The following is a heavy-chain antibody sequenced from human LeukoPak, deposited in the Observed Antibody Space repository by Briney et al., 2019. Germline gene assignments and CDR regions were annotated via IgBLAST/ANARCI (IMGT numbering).Heavy chain of an antibody. V-gene: IGHV3-7*01. J-gene: IGHJ4*02. CDR3: AGVRYSYGQYFDY. Sequence: GGSLRLSCAASGFTFSSYWMSWVRQAPGKGLEWVANIKQDGSEKYYVDSVKGRFTISRDNAKNSLYLQMNSLRAEDTAVYYCAGVRYSYGQYFDYWGQGTLVTVSS. D-gene: IGHD5-18*01. CDR2: IKQDGSEK. CDR1: GFTFSSYW.